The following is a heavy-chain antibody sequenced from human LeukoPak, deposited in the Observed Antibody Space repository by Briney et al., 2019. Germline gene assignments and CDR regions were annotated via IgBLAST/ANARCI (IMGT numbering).Heavy chain of an antibody. Sequence: GGSLRLSCAASGFTFSYYYMSWVRQAPGKGLEWVSYISTSGTTIYYADSVRGRFTISRDNAKNSLYLQMNSLRAEDTAVYYCARRQLNLDPWGQGTLVTVSS. J-gene: IGHJ5*02. CDR1: GFTFSYYY. CDR2: ISTSGTTI. D-gene: IGHD1-1*01. CDR3: ARRQLNLDP. V-gene: IGHV3-11*01.